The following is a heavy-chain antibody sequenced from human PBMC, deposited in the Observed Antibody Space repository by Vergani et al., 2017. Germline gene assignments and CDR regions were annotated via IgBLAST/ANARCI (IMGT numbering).Heavy chain of an antibody. V-gene: IGHV5-51*01. J-gene: IGHJ4*02. CDR2: IYPGDSNT. CDR3: ARGTTVVTPWDDY. D-gene: IGHD4-23*01. Sequence: EVQLVQSGAEVKKPGESLTISCKGSGYSFTSYWIGWVRQMPGKGLEWMGVIYPGDSNTRYSPAFQGQVTISADKSISTAYLQWSSLKASDTATYYCARGTTVVTPWDDYWGQGTLVTVSS. CDR1: GYSFTSYW.